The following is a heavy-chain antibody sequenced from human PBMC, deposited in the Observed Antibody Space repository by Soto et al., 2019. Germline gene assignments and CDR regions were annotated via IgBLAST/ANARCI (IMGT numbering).Heavy chain of an antibody. V-gene: IGHV1-18*01. D-gene: IGHD3-9*01. CDR1: GYTFTHFY. J-gene: IGHJ4*02. CDR3: ARDEGGYDILTGYYKAHHFDY. CDR2: ISPHNRNT. Sequence: QVQLVQSGAEVRKPGDSVKVSCKTSGYTFTHFYITWVRQAPGQGLEWMGAISPHNRNTNYAQKFQGRVTLTTDTSTNTAYMALRSLRADDTAVYYCARDEGGYDILTGYYKAHHFDYWGQGVLVTVSS.